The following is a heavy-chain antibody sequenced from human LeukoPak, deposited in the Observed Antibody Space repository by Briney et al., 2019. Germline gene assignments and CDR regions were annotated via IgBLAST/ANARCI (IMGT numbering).Heavy chain of an antibody. CDR2: IDWDGDK. CDR3: VRPCSGTYCYRFDH. D-gene: IGHD1-26*01. Sequence: SGPALVKPTQTLTLTCTFSAFSLSSSGMCVSWIRQPPGKALEWLARIDWDGDKHYNTSLKTRLTISKDTSKNQLVLTMTNMDPVDTATYYCVRPCSGTYCYRFDHWGQGTLVTVSS. V-gene: IGHV2-70*11. CDR1: AFSLSSSGMC. J-gene: IGHJ4*02.